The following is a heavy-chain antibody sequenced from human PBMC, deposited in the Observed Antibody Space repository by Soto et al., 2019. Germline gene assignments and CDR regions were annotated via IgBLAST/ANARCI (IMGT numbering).Heavy chain of an antibody. D-gene: IGHD1-1*01. V-gene: IGHV3-23*01. CDR3: AKKRSLHKAPFDY. CDR1: VFTFMSYP. J-gene: IGHJ4*02. Sequence: GGSLRLSCAASVFTFMSYPMSWVRQAPGKGLEWVSAIGASGVDTYYSESVEGRFTISRDNSKNTLYLQMNSLRAEDTAIYYCAKKRSLHKAPFDYWGQGTLVTVSS. CDR2: IGASGVDT.